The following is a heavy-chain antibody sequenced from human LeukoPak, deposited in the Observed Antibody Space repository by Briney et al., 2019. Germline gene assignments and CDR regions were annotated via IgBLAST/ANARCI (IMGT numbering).Heavy chain of an antibody. D-gene: IGHD6-19*01. J-gene: IGHJ4*02. CDR3: AKSTVAGKEGPFDY. CDR1: GFTFSSYW. Sequence: GGSLRLSCAASGFTFSSYWMHWVRQAPGKGPVWVSRINNDGSGTTYADSVKGRFTISRDDAKNSLYLQMNSLRAEDTALYYCAKSTVAGKEGPFDYWGQGTLVTVSS. CDR2: INNDGSGT. V-gene: IGHV3-74*01.